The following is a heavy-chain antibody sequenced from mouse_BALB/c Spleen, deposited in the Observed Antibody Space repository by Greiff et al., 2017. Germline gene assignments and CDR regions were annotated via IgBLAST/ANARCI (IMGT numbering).Heavy chain of an antibody. J-gene: IGHJ2*01. Sequence: VQLQQPGAELVKPGTSVKLSCKASGYNFTSYWINWVKLRPGQGLEWIGDIYPGSGSTNYNEKFKSKATLTVDTSSSTAYMQLSSLASEDSALYYCARDYYGSHYWGQGTTLTVSS. CDR3: ARDYYGSHY. CDR2: IYPGSGST. D-gene: IGHD1-1*01. CDR1: GYNFTSYW. V-gene: IGHV1-55*01.